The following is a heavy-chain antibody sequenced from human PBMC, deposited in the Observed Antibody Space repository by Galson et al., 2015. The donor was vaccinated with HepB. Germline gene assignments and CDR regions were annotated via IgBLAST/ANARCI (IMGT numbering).Heavy chain of an antibody. CDR3: ASSGYSSSWYIPGVAEYFQH. J-gene: IGHJ1*01. CDR2: ISAYNGNT. CDR1: GYTFTSYG. D-gene: IGHD6-13*01. Sequence: SVKVSCKASGYTFTSYGISWVRQAPGQGLEWMGWISAYNGNTNYAQKLQGRVTMTSDTSTSTAYMELRSLRSDDTAVYYCASSGYSSSWYIPGVAEYFQHWGQGTLVTVSS. V-gene: IGHV1-18*04.